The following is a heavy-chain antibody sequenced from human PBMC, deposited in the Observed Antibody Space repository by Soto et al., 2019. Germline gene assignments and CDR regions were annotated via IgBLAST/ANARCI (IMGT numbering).Heavy chain of an antibody. J-gene: IGHJ5*02. D-gene: IGHD1-26*01. Sequence: ASVKVSCKASGYTFTSYAMHWVRQAPGQRLEWMGWINAGNGNTKYSQKFQGRVTITRDTSASTAYMELSSLRSEDTAVYYCARGSVGATRPSRYNWFDPWGQGTLVTV. CDR1: GYTFTSYA. CDR3: ARGSVGATRPSRYNWFDP. V-gene: IGHV1-3*01. CDR2: INAGNGNT.